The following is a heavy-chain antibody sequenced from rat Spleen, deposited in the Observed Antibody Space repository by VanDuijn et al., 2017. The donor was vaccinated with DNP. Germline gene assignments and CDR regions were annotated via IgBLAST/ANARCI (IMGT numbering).Heavy chain of an antibody. CDR2: ISYSGNT. J-gene: IGHJ2*01. CDR1: GYSITRNY. Sequence: EVQLQESGPGLVKPSQSLSLTCSVTGYSITRNYWGWSRKSPGNKMEYIGHISYSGNTHYNPSLKSRISISRDTSQNQFFLQFNSVTTEDTATYYCARWGDYFDYWGQGVMVTVSS. V-gene: IGHV3-1*01. CDR3: ARWGDYFDY.